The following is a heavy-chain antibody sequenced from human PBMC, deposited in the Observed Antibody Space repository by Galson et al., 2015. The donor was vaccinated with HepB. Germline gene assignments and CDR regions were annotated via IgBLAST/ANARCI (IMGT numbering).Heavy chain of an antibody. CDR1: GGTFSSHT. V-gene: IGHV1-69*13. CDR3: VRQYDTSGYYAY. CDR2: IIPMFGSG. J-gene: IGHJ4*02. Sequence: SVKVSCKASGGTFSSHTIRWVRQAPGQGLEWMGGIIPMFGSGNYAPKFQGRVTITADESKSTVYMELSSLRSEDTAVFYCVRQYDTSGYYAYWGQGTLVTVSS. D-gene: IGHD3-22*01.